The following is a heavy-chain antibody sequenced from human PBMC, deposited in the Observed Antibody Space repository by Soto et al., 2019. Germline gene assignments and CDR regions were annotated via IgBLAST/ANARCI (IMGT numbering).Heavy chain of an antibody. Sequence: SVKVSCKASGGTFSSYAISWVRQAPGQGPEWMGGINPIFGTANYAQKFQGRVTINADESTSTAYMELSSLRSEDTAVYYCARSQLARYYYGMDVWGQGNTVTVSS. D-gene: IGHD6-6*01. CDR1: GGTFSSYA. CDR2: INPIFGTA. CDR3: ARSQLARYYYGMDV. V-gene: IGHV1-69*13. J-gene: IGHJ6*02.